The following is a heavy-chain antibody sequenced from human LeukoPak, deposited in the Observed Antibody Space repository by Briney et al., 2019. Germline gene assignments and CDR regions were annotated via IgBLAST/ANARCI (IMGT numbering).Heavy chain of an antibody. CDR1: GFTFSSYS. Sequence: GGSLRLSCAASGFTFSSYSMTWVRQAPGKGLEWVSSISSSSSYKYYADSVKGRFTISRDNAKNSLYLQMNSLRAEDTAVYYCARDSSITTAPPNDYGMDVWGQGTTVTVSS. CDR3: ARDSSITTAPPNDYGMDV. CDR2: ISSSSSYK. D-gene: IGHD2/OR15-2a*01. J-gene: IGHJ6*02. V-gene: IGHV3-21*01.